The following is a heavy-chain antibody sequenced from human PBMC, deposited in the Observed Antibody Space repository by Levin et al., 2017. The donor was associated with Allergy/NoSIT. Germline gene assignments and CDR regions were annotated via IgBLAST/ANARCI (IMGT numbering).Heavy chain of an antibody. J-gene: IGHJ4*02. CDR3: AKGGCSATSCLDY. V-gene: IGHV3-74*01. Sequence: GGSLRLSCAVSGFTFSTYWMHWVRQAPGKGLVWVSRINSVGSATDYADSVKGRFTISRDNARNTLYLQMNSLSAEDTAVYYCAKGGCSATSCLDYWGQGTLVTVSS. CDR1: GFTFSTYW. CDR2: INSVGSAT. D-gene: IGHD2-2*01.